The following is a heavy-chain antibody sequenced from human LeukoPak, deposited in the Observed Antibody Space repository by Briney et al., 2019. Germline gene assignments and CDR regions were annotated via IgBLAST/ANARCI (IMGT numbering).Heavy chain of an antibody. CDR2: ISAYNGNT. CDR1: GYTFTSYG. J-gene: IGHJ4*02. D-gene: IGHD3-22*01. CDR3: ARARVYDSSGFYSNYFDY. V-gene: IGHV1-18*01. Sequence: GASVKVSCKASGYTFTSYGISWVRQAPGQGLEWMGWISAYNGNTNYAQKLQGRVTMTTDTSTSTAYMELRSLRSDDTAVYYCARARVYDSSGFYSNYFDYWGQGTLVTVSS.